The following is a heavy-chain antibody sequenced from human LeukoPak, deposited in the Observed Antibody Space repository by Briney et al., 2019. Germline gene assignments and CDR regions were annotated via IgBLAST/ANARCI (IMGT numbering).Heavy chain of an antibody. J-gene: IGHJ6*03. V-gene: IGHV4-59*11. CDR2: IYYSGST. CDR3: ARATRFVDTAMVRYYYYMDV. Sequence: SETLSLTCTVSGGSISSHYWSWIRQPPGKGLEWIGYIYYSGSTNYNPSLKSRVTISVDTSKNQFSLKLSSVTAADTAVYYCARATRFVDTAMVRYYYYMDVWGKGTTVTVSS. D-gene: IGHD5-18*01. CDR1: GGSISSHY.